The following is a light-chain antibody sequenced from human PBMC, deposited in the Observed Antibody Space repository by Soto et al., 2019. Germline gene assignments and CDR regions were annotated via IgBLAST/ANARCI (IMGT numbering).Light chain of an antibody. V-gene: IGKV1-6*01. Sequence: AIQMTQSPSSLSASIGDTVTITCRASQAIRGDLGWYQQKPGRAPKLLIYGASTLESGVPSRFGGSGSGTDFSLTISGLQSEDFATYYCLQDNEYPWTFGQGTKVEI. CDR1: QAIRGD. J-gene: IGKJ1*01. CDR3: LQDNEYPWT. CDR2: GAS.